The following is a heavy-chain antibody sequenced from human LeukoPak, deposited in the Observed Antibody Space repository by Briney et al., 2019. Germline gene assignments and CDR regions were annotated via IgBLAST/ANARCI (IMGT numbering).Heavy chain of an antibody. J-gene: IGHJ3*02. CDR1: GGSINSYY. V-gene: IGHV4-59*01. CDR2: ISYSGST. CDR3: ARDPTTVTKGFDI. Sequence: SETLSLTCTVSGGSINSYYWTWIRQPPGKGLEWIGYISYSGSTNYNPSLRSRVTISIDTSNNQISLRLSPVTAADTAVYYCARDPTTVTKGFDIWGLGTMVTVTP. D-gene: IGHD4-17*01.